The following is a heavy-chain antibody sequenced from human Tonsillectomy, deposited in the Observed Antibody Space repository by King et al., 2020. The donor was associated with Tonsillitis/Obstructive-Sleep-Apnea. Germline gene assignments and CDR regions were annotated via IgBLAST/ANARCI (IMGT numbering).Heavy chain of an antibody. J-gene: IGHJ3*02. CDR2: FYSSGST. V-gene: IGHV4-39*01. Sequence: QLPESGPGLVKPSETLSLTCTVSGGSISSSSYYWGWIRQPPGKGLEWIGSFYSSGSTYYNPSLKSRVTISVDTSKNQFSLKLSSVTAADTAVYYCARQSPRGAFDIWGQGTMVTVSS. CDR3: ARQSPRGAFDI. CDR1: GGSISSSSYY.